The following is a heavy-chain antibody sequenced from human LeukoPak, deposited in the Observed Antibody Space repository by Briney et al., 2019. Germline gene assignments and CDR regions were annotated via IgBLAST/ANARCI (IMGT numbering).Heavy chain of an antibody. CDR2: ISSSSSTI. V-gene: IGHV3-48*01. D-gene: IGHD4-17*01. CDR3: ARVYGDFPWGGY. Sequence: GGSLRLSCAASGFTFISYSMNWVGQAPGKGREGVSYISSSSSTIYYADSVKGRFTIYRDNAKNSLYLQMNSLRAEDTAVYYCARVYGDFPWGGYWGQGTLVTVSS. CDR1: GFTFISYS. J-gene: IGHJ4*02.